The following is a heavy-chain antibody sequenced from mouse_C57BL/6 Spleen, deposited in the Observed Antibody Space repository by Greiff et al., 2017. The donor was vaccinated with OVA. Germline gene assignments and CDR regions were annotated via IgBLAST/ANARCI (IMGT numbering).Heavy chain of an antibody. CDR2: INPGSGGT. Sequence: VQLQQSGAELVRPGTSVKVSCKASGYAFTNYLIEWVKQRPGQGLEWIGVINPGSGGTNYNEKFKGKATLTADKSSSTAYMQLSSLTSEDSAVYFCARDSNYPFAYWGQGTLVTVSA. D-gene: IGHD2-5*01. CDR3: ARDSNYPFAY. V-gene: IGHV1-54*01. CDR1: GYAFTNYL. J-gene: IGHJ3*01.